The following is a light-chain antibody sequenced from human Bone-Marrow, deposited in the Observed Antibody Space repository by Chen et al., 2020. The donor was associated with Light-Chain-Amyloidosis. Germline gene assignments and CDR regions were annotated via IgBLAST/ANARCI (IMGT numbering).Light chain of an antibody. V-gene: IGLV2-8*01. CDR2: EDS. CDR1: SSDVGGYNY. J-gene: IGLJ3*02. CDR3: SSYAGSNKGV. Sequence: QSALTQPPSASGSPGQSVTIPCTGTSSDVGGYNYVSWYQQHPGKAPKLMVYEDSKRPSGVPDRFSGSKSGNTASRSVVGLQAEDGADYFCSSYAGSNKGVFGGGTKLTVL.